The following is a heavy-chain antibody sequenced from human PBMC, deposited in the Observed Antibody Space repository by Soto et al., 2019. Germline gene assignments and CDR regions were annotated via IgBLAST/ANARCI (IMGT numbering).Heavy chain of an antibody. J-gene: IGHJ6*02. CDR1: GFTFSNAW. CDR3: ARDWTPPPRNVLVPAASSHGMDV. CDR2: IKSKTDGGTT. D-gene: IGHD2-2*01. Sequence: GGSLRLSCAASGFTFSNAWMSWVRQAPGKGLEWVGRIKSKTDGGTTDYAAPVKGRFTISRDNAKNSLYLQMNSLRAEDTAVYYCARDWTPPPRNVLVPAASSHGMDVWGQGTTVTVSS. V-gene: IGHV3-15*01.